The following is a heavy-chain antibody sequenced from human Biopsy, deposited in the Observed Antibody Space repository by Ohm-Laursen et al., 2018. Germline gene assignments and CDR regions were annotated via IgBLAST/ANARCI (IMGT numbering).Heavy chain of an antibody. CDR3: ALQSVAQMKNFDY. CDR2: ISPKSGDT. CDR1: GFSFTGYY. Sequence: ASVKVSCKASGFSFTGYYIHWVRQAPGQGLEWMGWISPKSGDTNYAHKFQGNITMTRDTSTSTAYMEMSRLRCDDTAVYYCALQSVAQMKNFDYWGQGTLVTVSS. J-gene: IGHJ4*02. V-gene: IGHV1-2*02. D-gene: IGHD6-19*01.